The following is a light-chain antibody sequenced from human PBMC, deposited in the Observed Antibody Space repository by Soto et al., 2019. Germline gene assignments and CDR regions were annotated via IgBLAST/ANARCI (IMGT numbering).Light chain of an antibody. CDR1: NNDVGVYNF. Sequence: QSVLTQPASVSGSPGQSITISCTGTNNDVGVYNFVSWYQQYPGKAPKLMIYEGTKRPSGVSTRFSGSKSDSAASLTISGLQAEDEADYYCYSFAGRSTWIRVFGGGTKSPS. CDR3: YSFAGRSTWIRV. CDR2: EGT. J-gene: IGLJ3*02. V-gene: IGLV2-23*01.